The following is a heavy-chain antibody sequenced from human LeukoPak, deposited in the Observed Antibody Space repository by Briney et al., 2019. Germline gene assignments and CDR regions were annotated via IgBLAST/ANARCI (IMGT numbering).Heavy chain of an antibody. V-gene: IGHV4-39*07. CDR3: ARGRGYSSSRYFDY. D-gene: IGHD6-6*01. J-gene: IGHJ4*02. Sequence: SETLSLTCTVSGGSISSSSYYWGWIRQPPGKGLEWIGSIYYSGSTNYNPSLKSRVTISVDTSKNQFSLKLSSVTAADTAVYYCARGRGYSSSRYFDYWGQGTLVTVSS. CDR1: GGSISSSSYY. CDR2: IYYSGST.